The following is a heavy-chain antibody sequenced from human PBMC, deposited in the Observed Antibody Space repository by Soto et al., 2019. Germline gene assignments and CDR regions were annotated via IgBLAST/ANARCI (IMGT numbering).Heavy chain of an antibody. V-gene: IGHV1-69*02. Sequence: IPILSIANDAQKFQGRVTITADKSTSSAYMEMSSLRSEDTAVYYCARNVLYYFDYWGQGTLVTVSS. CDR3: ARNVLYYFDY. CDR2: IPILSIA. D-gene: IGHD3-10*02. J-gene: IGHJ4*02.